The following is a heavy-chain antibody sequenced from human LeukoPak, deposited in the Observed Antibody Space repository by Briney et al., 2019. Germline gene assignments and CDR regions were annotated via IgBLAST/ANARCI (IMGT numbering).Heavy chain of an antibody. V-gene: IGHV1-8*01. J-gene: IGHJ4*02. Sequence: ASVKVSCKASGYTFTSYDINWVRQATGQGLEWMGWMNPNSGNTGYAQKLQGRVTMTRNTSISTAYMELSSLRSEDSAVYHCARPRPDTSGYSFDYWGQGTLVTVSS. CDR2: MNPNSGNT. D-gene: IGHD3-22*01. CDR1: GYTFTSYD. CDR3: ARPRPDTSGYSFDY.